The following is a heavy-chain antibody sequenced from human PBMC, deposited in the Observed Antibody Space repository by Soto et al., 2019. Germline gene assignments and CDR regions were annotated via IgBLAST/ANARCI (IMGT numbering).Heavy chain of an antibody. CDR3: AKALGELSPESYDY. CDR1: GFTFSSYA. Sequence: QVQQVESGGGVVQPGRSLRLSCAASGFTFSSYAMHWVRQAPGKGLEWVAVISYDGSDKYYADSVKGRFTISRDNSKNTLNLQMNSLRADDTAVYYCAKALGELSPESYDYWGQGTLITVSS. J-gene: IGHJ4*02. D-gene: IGHD3-16*02. CDR2: ISYDGSDK. V-gene: IGHV3-30*18.